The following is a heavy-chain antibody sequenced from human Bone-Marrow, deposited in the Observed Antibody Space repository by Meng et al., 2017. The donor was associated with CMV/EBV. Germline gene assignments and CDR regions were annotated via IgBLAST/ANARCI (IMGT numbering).Heavy chain of an antibody. CDR1: GFLFSNYE. Sequence: GGSLRLSCAASGFLFSNYEMHWVRQAPGKGLEWVASIRYDESNKYYADSVRGRFTISRENSKYTLYLQMNNLRAEDTALYYCATRDRELTALSGLYYYYAMDVWGQGTSVTVSS. CDR2: IRYDESNK. CDR3: ATRDRELTALSGLYYYYAMDV. D-gene: IGHD2-15*01. V-gene: IGHV3-30*02. J-gene: IGHJ6*02.